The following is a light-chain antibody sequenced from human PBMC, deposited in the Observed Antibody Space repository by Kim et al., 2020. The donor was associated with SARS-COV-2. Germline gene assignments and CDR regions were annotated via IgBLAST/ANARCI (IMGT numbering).Light chain of an antibody. J-gene: IGLJ3*02. CDR3: CSYAGGYEV. Sequence: PGQSVPISCTGTTSDVGGYNDVSWYQQHPGKAPKLMIYDVSKRPSGVPDRFSGSKSGNTASLTISGLQAEDEADYYCCSYAGGYEVFGGGTQLTVL. V-gene: IGLV2-11*01. CDR2: DVS. CDR1: TSDVGGYND.